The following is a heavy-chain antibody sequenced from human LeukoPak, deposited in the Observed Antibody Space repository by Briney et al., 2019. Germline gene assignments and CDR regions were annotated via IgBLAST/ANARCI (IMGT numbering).Heavy chain of an antibody. CDR3: ARADGYCSSTSCYGEEDY. D-gene: IGHD2-2*01. V-gene: IGHV3-21*01. J-gene: IGHJ4*02. CDR1: GFTFSSYS. Sequence: PGGSLRLSCAASGFTFSSYSMNWVRQAPGKGLEWVSSISSSSSYIYYADSVKGRFTISRDNAKNSLYLQMNSLGAEDTAVYYCARADGYCSSTSCYGEEDYWGQGTLVTVSS. CDR2: ISSSSSYI.